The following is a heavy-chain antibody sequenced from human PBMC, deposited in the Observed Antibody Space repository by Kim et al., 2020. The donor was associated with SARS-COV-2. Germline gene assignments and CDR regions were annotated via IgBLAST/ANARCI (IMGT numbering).Heavy chain of an antibody. Sequence: ASVKVSCKASGYTFTSYDINWVRQATGQGLEWMGWMNPNSGNTGYAQKFQGRVTMTRNTSISTAYMELSSLRSEDTAVYYCARGGGFWSGYPGDSLDFDYWGQGTLVTVSS. D-gene: IGHD3-3*01. CDR3: ARGGGFWSGYPGDSLDFDY. CDR1: GYTFTSYD. V-gene: IGHV1-8*01. J-gene: IGHJ4*02. CDR2: MNPNSGNT.